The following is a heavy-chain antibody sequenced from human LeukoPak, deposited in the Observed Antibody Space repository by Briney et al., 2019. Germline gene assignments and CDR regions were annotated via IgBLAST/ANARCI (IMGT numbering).Heavy chain of an antibody. CDR2: MNPNSGNT. V-gene: IGHV1-8*01. J-gene: IGHJ4*02. Sequence: ASVKVSCKASGYTFTSYDINWVRQATGQGLKWMGWMNPNSGNTGYAQKFQGRVTMTRNTPISTAYMELSSLRSEDTAVYYCARRPAGIRTFDYWGQGTLVTVSS. CDR1: GYTFTSYD. CDR3: ARRPAGIRTFDY. D-gene: IGHD2-2*01.